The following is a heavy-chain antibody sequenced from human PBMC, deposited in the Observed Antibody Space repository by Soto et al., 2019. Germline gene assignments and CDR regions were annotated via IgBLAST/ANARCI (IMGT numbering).Heavy chain of an antibody. J-gene: IGHJ4*02. CDR3: ARVVKARGYSYGSWYFDY. D-gene: IGHD5-18*01. CDR1: GFTFSNYG. CDR2: ISHDESNI. Sequence: LRLSCAASGFTFSNYGMHWVRQAPGKGPEWVAVISHDESNIFYADSVKGRFTISRDNSKNTLYLQMNSLRAEDTAVYYCARVVKARGYSYGSWYFDYWGQGTLVTVSS. V-gene: IGHV3-33*08.